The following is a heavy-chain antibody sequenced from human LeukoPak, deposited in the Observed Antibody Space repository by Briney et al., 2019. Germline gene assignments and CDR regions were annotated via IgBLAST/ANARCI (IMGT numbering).Heavy chain of an antibody. Sequence: GGSLRLSCAASGFTFSSYAMSWVRQAPGKGLEWVSAISGSGGSTYYADSVKGRFTISRDNSKNTLYLQMNSLRAEDTAVYYCARDAIVVVPAAMWYYYYYMDVWGKGTTVTVSS. J-gene: IGHJ6*03. V-gene: IGHV3-23*01. D-gene: IGHD2-2*01. CDR1: GFTFSSYA. CDR2: ISGSGGST. CDR3: ARDAIVVVPAAMWYYYYYMDV.